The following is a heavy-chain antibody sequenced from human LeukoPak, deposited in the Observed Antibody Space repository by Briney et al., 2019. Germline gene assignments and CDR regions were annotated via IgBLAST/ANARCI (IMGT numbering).Heavy chain of an antibody. Sequence: PSETLSLTCTVSGYSISSGYYWGWIRQPPGKGLEWIGSIYHSGSTYYNPSLKSRVTISVDTSKSQFSLKLNSVTAADTAVYFCASIHTGRNGWSYYFDYWGQGTLVTVSS. D-gene: IGHD6-19*01. CDR1: GYSISSGYY. CDR3: ASIHTGRNGWSYYFDY. V-gene: IGHV4-38-2*02. CDR2: IYHSGST. J-gene: IGHJ4*02.